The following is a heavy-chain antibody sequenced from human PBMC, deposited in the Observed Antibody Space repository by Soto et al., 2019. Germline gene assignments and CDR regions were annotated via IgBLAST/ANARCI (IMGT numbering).Heavy chain of an antibody. J-gene: IGHJ4*02. CDR2: IYYSGST. CDR1: GGSISSGDYY. D-gene: IGHD3-9*01. Sequence: SETLSLTCTVSGGSISSGDYYWSWIRQPPGKGLEWIGHIYYSGSTYYNPSLKSRVTISVDTSKNQFSLKLSSVTAADTAVYYCASGGDPYYDILTGYYSPTRFDCWGQGTLVTVSS. CDR3: ASGGDPYYDILTGYYSPTRFDC. V-gene: IGHV4-30-4*01.